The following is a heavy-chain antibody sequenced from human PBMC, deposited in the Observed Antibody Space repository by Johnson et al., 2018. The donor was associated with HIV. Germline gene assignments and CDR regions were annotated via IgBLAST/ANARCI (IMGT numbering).Heavy chain of an antibody. CDR2: ISFDGSNK. D-gene: IGHD3-10*01. CDR1: GFTFSSYG. V-gene: IGHV3-30*03. CDR3: ARTRHYYEAFDI. Sequence: QMQLVESGGGVVQPGRSLRLSCAASGFTFSSYGIHWVRQAPGKGLEWVAVISFDGSNKYYADSLKGRFTISRDNSKNTLYLQMNSLRAEDTAVYYCARTRHYYEAFDIWGQGTMVTVSS. J-gene: IGHJ3*02.